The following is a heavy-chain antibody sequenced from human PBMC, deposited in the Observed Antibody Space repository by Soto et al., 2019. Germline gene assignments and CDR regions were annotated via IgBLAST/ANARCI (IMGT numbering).Heavy chain of an antibody. J-gene: IGHJ6*02. Sequence: GSLLLSCAASGFTFSSYSMNWVRQAPGKGLEWVSSISSSSSYIYYADSVKGRFTISRDNAKNSLYLQMNSLRAEDTAVYYCARVEQLQPYYYGMDVWGQGTTVTVSS. CDR1: GFTFSSYS. D-gene: IGHD6-6*01. CDR2: ISSSSSYI. V-gene: IGHV3-21*01. CDR3: ARVEQLQPYYYGMDV.